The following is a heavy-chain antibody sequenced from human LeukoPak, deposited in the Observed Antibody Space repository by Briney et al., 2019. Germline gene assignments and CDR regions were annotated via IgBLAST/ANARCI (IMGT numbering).Heavy chain of an antibody. CDR2: ISSSSSTI. CDR1: GFIFSSYS. V-gene: IGHV3-48*01. J-gene: IGHJ4*02. CDR3: ARDQKAVAGSVGDFDY. D-gene: IGHD6-19*01. Sequence: GGSLSLSCAASGFIFSSYSMNWVRQAPGEGLECVSYISSSSSTIYYADSVKGRFTISRDNAKNSLYLQMNSLRAEDTAVYYCARDQKAVAGSVGDFDYWGQGTLVTVSS.